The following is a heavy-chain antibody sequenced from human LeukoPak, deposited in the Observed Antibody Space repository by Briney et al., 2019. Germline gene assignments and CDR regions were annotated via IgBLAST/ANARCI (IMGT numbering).Heavy chain of an antibody. Sequence: GGSLRLSCAASGFTFSSYWMHWVRQAPGKGLVWVSRINRDGSSTSYADSVKGRFTISRDNAKNTLYLQMNSLRAEDTAVYYCARVGYYYDSSGYYVSAFDYWGQGTLVTVSS. CDR2: INRDGSST. D-gene: IGHD3-22*01. V-gene: IGHV3-74*01. J-gene: IGHJ4*02. CDR3: ARVGYYYDSSGYYVSAFDY. CDR1: GFTFSSYW.